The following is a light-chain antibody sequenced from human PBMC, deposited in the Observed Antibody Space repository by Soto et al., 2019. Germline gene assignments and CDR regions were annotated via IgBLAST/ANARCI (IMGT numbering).Light chain of an antibody. J-gene: IGKJ5*01. Sequence: DIQMTQSPSTLSSSVGDRVTITCRASQSISRGLAWYQQKPGKAPNVLIYDASTLESGVPSRFSGSGSGTEFTLTISSLQPEDFATYYCQHYSTVWAFGQGTRLENK. CDR3: QHYSTVWA. V-gene: IGKV1-5*01. CDR2: DAS. CDR1: QSISRG.